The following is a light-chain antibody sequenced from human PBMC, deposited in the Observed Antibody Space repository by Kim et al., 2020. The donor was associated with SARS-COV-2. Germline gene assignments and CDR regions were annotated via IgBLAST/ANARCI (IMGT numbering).Light chain of an antibody. V-gene: IGKV3-11*01. CDR1: QSVSSN. Sequence: IVLTQSPATLSLSPGERATLSCRASQSVSSNLAWYQQKFGQAPRLLIYDASNRATGIPARFSGSGSGTDFTLTISSLEPEDFAIYYCQQRSNLPLLTFGGGTKVDIK. J-gene: IGKJ4*01. CDR2: DAS. CDR3: QQRSNLPLLT.